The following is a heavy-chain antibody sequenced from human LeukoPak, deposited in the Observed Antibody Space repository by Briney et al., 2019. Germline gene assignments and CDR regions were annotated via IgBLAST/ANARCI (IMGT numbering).Heavy chain of an antibody. CDR1: GGTFSSYA. J-gene: IGHJ4*02. D-gene: IGHD1-26*01. Sequence: ASVKVSCKASGGTFSSYAISWVRQAPGQGLEWMGGIIPIFGTANYAQKFQGRVTITADESTSTAYMELSSLRSEDTAVYYCARDLYGGATQAFDYWGQGTLVTVSS. CDR2: IIPIFGTA. CDR3: ARDLYGGATQAFDY. V-gene: IGHV1-69*13.